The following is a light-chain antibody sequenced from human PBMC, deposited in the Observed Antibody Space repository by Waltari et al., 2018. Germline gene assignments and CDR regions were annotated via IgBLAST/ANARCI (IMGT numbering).Light chain of an antibody. J-gene: IGKJ5*01. CDR2: LGS. CDR1: QSLLHSNGYNY. CDR3: MQALQTIT. V-gene: IGKV2-28*01. Sequence: DIVMTQSPLSLPVTPGEPASISSTSSQSLLHSNGYNYLDWYLQKPGQSPQLLIYLGSNRASGVPDRFSGSGSGTDFTLKISRVEAEDVGVYYCMQALQTITFGQGTRLEIK.